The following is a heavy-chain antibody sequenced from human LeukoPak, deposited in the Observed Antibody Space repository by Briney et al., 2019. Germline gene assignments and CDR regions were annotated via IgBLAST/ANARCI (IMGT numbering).Heavy chain of an antibody. Sequence: SGPTLVNPTQTLTLTCTFSGFSLSTSGVGVGWIRQPPGKALEWLALIYWDDDKRYSPSLKSRLTITKDTSKNQVVLTMTNMDPVDTATYYCAHPSVKQYYFDYWGQGTLVTVSS. CDR2: IYWDDDK. CDR3: AHPSVKQYYFDY. V-gene: IGHV2-5*02. CDR1: GFSLSTSGVG. J-gene: IGHJ4*02.